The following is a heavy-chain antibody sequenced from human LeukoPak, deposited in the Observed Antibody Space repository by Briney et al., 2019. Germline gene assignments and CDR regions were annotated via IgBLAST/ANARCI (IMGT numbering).Heavy chain of an antibody. CDR1: GGSISSYY. D-gene: IGHD1-1*01. Sequence: SETLSLTCTVSGGSISSYYWSWIRQPPGKGLEWIGYIYYRGITKYNPSLQSRLTISVDTSKNQFSLKLSSVTAADTAVYFCARGRVSSSTWYSTYYYYFYMDVWGKGTTVTVSS. CDR3: ARGRVSSSTWYSTYYYYFYMDV. J-gene: IGHJ6*03. V-gene: IGHV4-59*01. CDR2: IYYRGIT.